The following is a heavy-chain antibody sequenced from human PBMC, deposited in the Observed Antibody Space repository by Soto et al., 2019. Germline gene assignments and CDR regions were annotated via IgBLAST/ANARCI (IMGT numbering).Heavy chain of an antibody. Sequence: SETLSLTCAVYGGSFSGYYWSWIRQPPGKGLEWIGEINHSGSTNYNPSLKSRVTISVDTSKNQFSLKLSSVTAADTAVYYCARGWGEYSRGGGTDYWGQGTLVTVSS. J-gene: IGHJ4*02. D-gene: IGHD6-19*01. V-gene: IGHV4-34*01. CDR2: INHSGST. CDR3: ARGWGEYSRGGGTDY. CDR1: GGSFSGYY.